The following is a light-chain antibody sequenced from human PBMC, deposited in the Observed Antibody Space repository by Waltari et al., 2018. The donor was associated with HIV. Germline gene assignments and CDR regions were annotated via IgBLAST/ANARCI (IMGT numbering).Light chain of an antibody. Sequence: DIKMTQSPSSLSASVGDRVTITCRASQSISRYLVWYQQKTGKAPKLLIYGASSLQSGVPSRFSGSGSGTDFTLTISSLQPEDFATYYCQHSFNAPRSVGQGTKLEIK. CDR1: QSISRY. CDR3: QHSFNAPRS. CDR2: GAS. V-gene: IGKV1-39*01. J-gene: IGKJ2*01.